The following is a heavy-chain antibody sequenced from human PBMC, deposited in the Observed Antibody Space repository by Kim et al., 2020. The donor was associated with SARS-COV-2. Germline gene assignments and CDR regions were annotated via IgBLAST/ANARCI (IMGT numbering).Heavy chain of an antibody. Sequence: ASVKVSCKASGYTFTSYYMHWVRQAPGQGLEWMGIINPSGGSTSYAQKFQGRVTMTRDTSTSTVYMELSSLRSEDTAVYYCARDWVPLRAMVRGVPNWFDPWGQGTLVTVSS. CDR1: GYTFTSYY. J-gene: IGHJ5*02. CDR3: ARDWVPLRAMVRGVPNWFDP. V-gene: IGHV1-46*01. CDR2: INPSGGST. D-gene: IGHD3-10*01.